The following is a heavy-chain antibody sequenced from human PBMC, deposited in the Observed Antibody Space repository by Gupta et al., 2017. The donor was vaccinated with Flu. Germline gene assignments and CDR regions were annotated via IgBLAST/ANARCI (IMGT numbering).Heavy chain of an antibody. D-gene: IGHD3-16*02. CDR2: IWYDGSNK. V-gene: IGHV3-33*01. CDR3: ARDFIGQATYFDY. Sequence: QVQPVESGGGVVQPGRSLRLSCAASGFTFSSYGMHWVRQAPGKALEWVAVIWYDGSNKCYADSVKGRFTISRDNSKNTLYLQMDSLRAEDTAVYYCARDFIGQATYFDYWGQGTLVTVSS. CDR1: GFTFSSYG. J-gene: IGHJ4*02.